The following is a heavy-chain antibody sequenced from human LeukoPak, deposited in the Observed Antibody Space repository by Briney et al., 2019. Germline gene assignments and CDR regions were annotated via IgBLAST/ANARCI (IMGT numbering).Heavy chain of an antibody. D-gene: IGHD2-15*01. J-gene: IGHJ5*02. CDR3: ARDSPPSYCSAGSCYFDP. Sequence: SETLSLTCTVSGGSISSGTYYWRWLRQPAGKGLEWIGRMSTSKTTNYHPSLKSRFTISVDTSKHQFSHNLSSVTAADTAVYYCARDSPPSYCSAGSCYFDPWGQGTLVTVSS. CDR2: MSTSKTT. CDR1: GGSISSGTYY. V-gene: IGHV4-61*02.